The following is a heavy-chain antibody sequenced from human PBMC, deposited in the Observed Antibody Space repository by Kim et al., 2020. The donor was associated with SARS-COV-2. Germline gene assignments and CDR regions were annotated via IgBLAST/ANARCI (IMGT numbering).Heavy chain of an antibody. D-gene: IGHD3-16*01. Sequence: GGSLRLSCTASGFTFSADWMSWVRQAPGKGLEWVANINQAGSEKYYVDSVKGRFTISRDNPKNSLFLQMNSLRAEDTAVYYCARRDVQRAWGFYFDSWGQGTLVTVSS. CDR1: GFTFSADW. J-gene: IGHJ4*02. CDR3: ARRDVQRAWGFYFDS. CDR2: INQAGSEK. V-gene: IGHV3-7*03.